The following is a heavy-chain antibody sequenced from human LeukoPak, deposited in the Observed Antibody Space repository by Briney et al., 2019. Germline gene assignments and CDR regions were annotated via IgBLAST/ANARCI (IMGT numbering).Heavy chain of an antibody. V-gene: IGHV3-23*01. Sequence: GGSLRLSCAASGFTFTSYGMTWVRQAPGKGLEWVSSISASGGSTYNADSVKGRFTISRDNSKNTLYLQMNSLRAEDTAVYYCAKEIHDSSGYYSYFDCWGQGTLVTVSS. D-gene: IGHD3-22*01. CDR3: AKEIHDSSGYYSYFDC. CDR2: ISASGGST. CDR1: GFTFTSYG. J-gene: IGHJ4*02.